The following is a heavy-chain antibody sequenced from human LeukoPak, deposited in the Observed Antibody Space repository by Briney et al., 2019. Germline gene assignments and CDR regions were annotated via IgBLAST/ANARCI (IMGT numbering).Heavy chain of an antibody. V-gene: IGHV1-69*06. J-gene: IGHJ4*02. CDR2: IIPIFGTA. D-gene: IGHD3-16*02. CDR1: GYTFTSYA. CDR3: ARNYDYVWGSYRYYFDY. Sequence: GASVKVSCKASGYTFTSYAISWVRQAPGQGLGWMGGIIPIFGTANYAQKFQGRVTITADKSTSTAYMELRSLRSDDTAVYYCARNYDYVWGSYRYYFDYWGQGTLVTVSS.